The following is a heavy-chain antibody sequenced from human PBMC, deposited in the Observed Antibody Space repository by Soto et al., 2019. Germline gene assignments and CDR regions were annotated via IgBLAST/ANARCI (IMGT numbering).Heavy chain of an antibody. CDR2: INAGNGNT. CDR1: GYTFTSYA. CDR3: ASSYSNYALIDYYYYGMDV. V-gene: IGHV1-3*01. Sequence: QVQLVQSGAEVKKPGVSVKVSCKASGYTFTSYAMHWVRQAPGQRLEWMGWINAGNGNTKYSQKFQGRVTITRDTSASTAYMELSSLRSEDTAVYYCASSYSNYALIDYYYYGMDVWGQGTAVTVSS. D-gene: IGHD4-4*01. J-gene: IGHJ6*02.